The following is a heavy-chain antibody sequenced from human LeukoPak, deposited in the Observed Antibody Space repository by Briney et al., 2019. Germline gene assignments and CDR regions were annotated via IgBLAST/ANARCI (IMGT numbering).Heavy chain of an antibody. CDR1: GLTFSKAW. J-gene: IGHJ4*02. CDR3: TTETF. Sequence: GGSLRLSCTASGLTFSKAWMTWVRQAPGKGLEWVGRIKSKTVGGTIEYATPVRGRFTISRDDSKNTFYVQMNSLKTEDTAVYYCTTETFWGQGTLVTVSS. V-gene: IGHV3-15*01. CDR2: IKSKTVGGTI. D-gene: IGHD3-16*01.